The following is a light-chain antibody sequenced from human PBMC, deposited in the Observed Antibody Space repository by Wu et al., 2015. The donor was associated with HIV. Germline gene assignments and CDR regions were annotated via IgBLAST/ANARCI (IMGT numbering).Light chain of an antibody. CDR3: QHRFNRPLI. CDR2: DAS. CDR1: QSVSSY. V-gene: IGKV3-11*01. Sequence: EIVLTQSPGTLSLSPGERATLSCRASQSVSSYLAWYQHKPGQAPRLLIYDASDRATGISARFSGSGSGTEFTLTISSLEPEDFAFYYCQHRFNRPLIFGQGTRLEIK. J-gene: IGKJ5*01.